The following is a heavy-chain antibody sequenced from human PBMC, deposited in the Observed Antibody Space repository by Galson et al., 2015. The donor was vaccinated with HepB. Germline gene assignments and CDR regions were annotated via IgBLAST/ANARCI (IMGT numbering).Heavy chain of an antibody. J-gene: IGHJ4*02. Sequence: ETLSLTCTVSGGSISSSCYWGWIRQPPGKGLEWIGSIYYSGSTYYNPSLKSRVTISVDTSKNQFSLKLSSVTAADTAVYYCARLPSYYYDSSGPPFDYWGQGTLVTVSS. D-gene: IGHD3-22*01. CDR3: ARLPSYYYDSSGPPFDY. CDR2: IYYSGST. CDR1: GGSISSSCY. V-gene: IGHV4-39*01.